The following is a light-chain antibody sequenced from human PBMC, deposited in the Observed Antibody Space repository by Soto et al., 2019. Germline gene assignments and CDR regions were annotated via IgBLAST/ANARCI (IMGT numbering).Light chain of an antibody. CDR1: QSVSRNS. CDR3: QKYGSSPPT. CDR2: GAS. Sequence: EIVLTQSPGTLSLSPGERATLSCRASQSVSRNSLAWYQQRPGQAPRLLIFGASRRATGIPDRVSGSGSGTDFTLTISRLEPEDFAVYYCQKYGSSPPTVGQGTKVEIK. V-gene: IGKV3-20*01. J-gene: IGKJ1*01.